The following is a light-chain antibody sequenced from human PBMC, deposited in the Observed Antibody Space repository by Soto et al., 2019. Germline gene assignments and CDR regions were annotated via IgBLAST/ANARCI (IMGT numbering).Light chain of an antibody. Sequence: QSVLTQPPSVSAAPGQKVTISCSGVTSNIGNNYVSWYQQLPRTAPKLLIYDNIKRPSGIADRFSGSKSGTSATLAITGLQTGDEADYYCGTWDSSVSLVVFGGGTKLTVL. CDR3: GTWDSSVSLVV. CDR2: DNI. V-gene: IGLV1-51*01. J-gene: IGLJ3*02. CDR1: TSNIGNNY.